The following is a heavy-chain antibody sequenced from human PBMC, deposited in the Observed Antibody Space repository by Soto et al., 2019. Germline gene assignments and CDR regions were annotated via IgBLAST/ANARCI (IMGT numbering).Heavy chain of an antibody. Sequence: QVQLQESGPGLVKPSETLSLTCTVSGGSVSSGSYYWSWIRQPPGKGLECIGYIYYSGSTNYNPSLKSRVTISVDTSKNQFSLKLSSVTAADTAVYYCARADTIYGVNPWGQGTLVTVSS. CDR2: IYYSGST. J-gene: IGHJ5*02. CDR1: GGSVSSGSYY. V-gene: IGHV4-61*01. D-gene: IGHD3-10*02. CDR3: ARADTIYGVNP.